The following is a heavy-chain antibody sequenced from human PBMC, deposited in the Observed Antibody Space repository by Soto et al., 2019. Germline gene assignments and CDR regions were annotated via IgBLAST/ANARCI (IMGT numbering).Heavy chain of an antibody. Sequence: QVQLVESGGGVVQPGRSLRLSCAASGFTFSSYGMHWVRQAPGKGLEWVAVIWYDGSNKYYADSVKGRFTISRDNSKNSLYLQMNSLRAENTAVYYCARDATPAQWLVRRYFDYWGQGTLVTVSS. CDR3: ARDATPAQWLVRRYFDY. V-gene: IGHV3-33*01. J-gene: IGHJ4*02. CDR2: IWYDGSNK. D-gene: IGHD6-19*01. CDR1: GFTFSSYG.